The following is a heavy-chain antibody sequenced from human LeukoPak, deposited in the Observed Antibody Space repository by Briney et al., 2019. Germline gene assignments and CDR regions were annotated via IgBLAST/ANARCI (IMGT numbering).Heavy chain of an antibody. CDR2: IYYSGST. J-gene: IGHJ6*02. V-gene: IGHV4-59*01. CDR3: ARAQLNLLVDFGMDV. Sequence: SETLSPTCTASGGSISTYYWSWIRQPPGKGLEWIGYIYYSGSTNYNPSLKSRVTISVDTSKTQFSLKLSSVTAVDTAVYYCARAQLNLLVDFGMDVWGQGTTVTVSS. CDR1: GGSISTYY. D-gene: IGHD1-1*01.